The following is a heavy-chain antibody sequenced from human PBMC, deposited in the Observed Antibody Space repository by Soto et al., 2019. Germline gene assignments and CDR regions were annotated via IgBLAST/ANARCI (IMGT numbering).Heavy chain of an antibody. D-gene: IGHD3-22*01. Sequence: QVQLQESGPGLVKPSQTLSLTCTVSGGSISSGGYYWSWIRQHPGKGLEWIGYIYYSGSTYYNPSLKSRVTISVDTSKNQFSLKLSSVTAADTAVYYCARETAKLTSSEDYDSSGYYDYWGQGTLVTVSS. CDR2: IYYSGST. CDR3: ARETAKLTSSEDYDSSGYYDY. V-gene: IGHV4-31*03. CDR1: GGSISSGGYY. J-gene: IGHJ4*02.